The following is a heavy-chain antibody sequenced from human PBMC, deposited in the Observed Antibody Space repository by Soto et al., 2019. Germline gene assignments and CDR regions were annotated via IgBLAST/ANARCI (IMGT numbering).Heavy chain of an antibody. CDR2: INAGNGNT. CDR1: GYTFTGDA. CDR3: ARAVVVPADFDY. Sequence: APLKVSCKASGYTFTGDAMHWLRQAPGQRLEWMGWINAGNGNTKYSQKFQGRVTITRDTSASTAYMELSSLRSEDTAVYYCARAVVVPADFDYWGQGTLVTVSP. D-gene: IGHD2-21*02. J-gene: IGHJ4*02. V-gene: IGHV1-3*01.